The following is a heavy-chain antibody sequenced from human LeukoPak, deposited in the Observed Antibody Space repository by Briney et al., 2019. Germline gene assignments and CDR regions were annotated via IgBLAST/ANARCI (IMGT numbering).Heavy chain of an antibody. D-gene: IGHD3-22*01. Sequence: GGSLRLSCAASGFTFSHYWMSWVRQAPGKGLEWVANIRQDGSEKYYVDSVKGRFTISRDNAKNSLYLQMNSLRAEDTAVYYCAGDSSGYYWAYWGQGTLVTVSS. CDR2: IRQDGSEK. J-gene: IGHJ4*02. V-gene: IGHV3-7*01. CDR1: GFTFSHYW. CDR3: AGDSSGYYWAY.